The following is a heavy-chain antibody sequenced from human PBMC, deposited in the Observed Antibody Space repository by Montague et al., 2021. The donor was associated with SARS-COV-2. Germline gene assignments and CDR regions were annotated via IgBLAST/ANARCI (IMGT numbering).Heavy chain of an antibody. Sequence: SETLSLNCTVSGGSISSSTYYWGWIRQPPGKGLEWIASIYYSGSTYFNPSLKSRVAISIDTSKNQFSLKLSSVTAADTAVYYCARRPYYYDSSGQFDPWGQGVLVTVSS. CDR2: IYYSGST. V-gene: IGHV4-39*07. CDR1: GGSISSSTYY. CDR3: ARRPYYYDSSGQFDP. D-gene: IGHD3-22*01. J-gene: IGHJ5*02.